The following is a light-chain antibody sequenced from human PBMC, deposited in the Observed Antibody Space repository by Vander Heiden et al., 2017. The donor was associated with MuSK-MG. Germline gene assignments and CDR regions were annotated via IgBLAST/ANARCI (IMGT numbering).Light chain of an antibody. V-gene: IGKV1-5*03. CDR1: QSISSW. Sequence: DIQMTQSPSTLSASVGDRVTITCRASQSISSWLAWYQQKPGKAPKLLIYKASSLESGVPSRFSGSGSGTEFTLTISSLQPDDFATYYCQQDNSDSHTFGQGTKLEIK. CDR3: QQDNSDSHT. J-gene: IGKJ2*01. CDR2: KAS.